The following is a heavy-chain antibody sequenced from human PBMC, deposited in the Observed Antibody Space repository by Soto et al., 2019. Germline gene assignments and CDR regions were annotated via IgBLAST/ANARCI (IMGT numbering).Heavy chain of an antibody. J-gene: IGHJ4*02. CDR3: ARLYVDTAMVSPDY. CDR1: GFSFSHYW. CDR2: ISPDGRTT. V-gene: IGHV3-74*01. Sequence: GGSLRLSCAASGFSFSHYWMHWVRQAPGKGLVWVSRISPDGRTTTYADSVKGHVTISADKSISTAYLQWSSLKASDTAMYYCARLYVDTAMVSPDYWGQGTLVTVSS. D-gene: IGHD5-18*01.